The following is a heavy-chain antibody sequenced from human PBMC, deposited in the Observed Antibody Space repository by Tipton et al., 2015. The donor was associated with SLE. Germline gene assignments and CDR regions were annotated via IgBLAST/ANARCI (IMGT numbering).Heavy chain of an antibody. V-gene: IGHV4-31*03. CDR1: GGSISSGGYY. CDR3: ASQYYYDSSGYSFDY. Sequence: TLSLTCTVSGGSISSGGYYWSWIRQHPGKGLEWIGYIYYNGSTYYNPSLKSRVTISVDTSKNQFSLKLSSVTAADTAVYYCASQYYYDSSGYSFDYWGQGTLVTVSS. J-gene: IGHJ4*02. D-gene: IGHD3-22*01. CDR2: IYYNGST.